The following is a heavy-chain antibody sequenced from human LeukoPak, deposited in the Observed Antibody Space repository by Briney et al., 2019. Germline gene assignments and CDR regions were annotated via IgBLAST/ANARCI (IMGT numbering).Heavy chain of an antibody. CDR2: INPDSGFT. CDR1: GYKFTDDY. D-gene: IGHD3-16*01. CDR3: APTAEAYTSWWKV. J-gene: IGHJ4*02. Sequence: ASVKVSCKASGYKFTDDYMHWVRPPPGQGLEFMGWINPDSGFTNYAQKFKGRVTMTRDTSISTAYLEVRSLTSDDTAVYYCAPTAEAYTSWWKVWGQGTLVTVSS. V-gene: IGHV1-2*02.